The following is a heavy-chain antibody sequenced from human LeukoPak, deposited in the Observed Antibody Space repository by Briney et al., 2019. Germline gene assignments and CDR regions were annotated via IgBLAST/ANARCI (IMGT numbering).Heavy chain of an antibody. J-gene: IGHJ3*02. V-gene: IGHV1-46*01. CDR1: GYTFTSYY. CDR2: INPSGGST. Sequence: ASVKVSCKASGYTFTSYYMHWVRQAPGQGLGWMGIINPSGGSTSYAQKFQGRVTMTRDMSTSTVYMELSSLRSEDTAVYYCAREVGYSSSWYDAFDIWGQGTMVTVSS. CDR3: AREVGYSSSWYDAFDI. D-gene: IGHD6-13*01.